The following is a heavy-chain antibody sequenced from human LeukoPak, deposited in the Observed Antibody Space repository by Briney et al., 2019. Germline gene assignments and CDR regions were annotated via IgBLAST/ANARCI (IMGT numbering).Heavy chain of an antibody. CDR2: IYYSGSI. CDR1: GGSISSIYYY. CDR3: ARQSYDSDSSGSYYSFDY. D-gene: IGHD3-22*01. J-gene: IGHJ4*02. V-gene: IGHV4-39*01. Sequence: SEALSLTCTVSGGSISSIYYYWGWIRQPPGKGLEWIGNIYYSGSIDYNPSLKSRVTISVDTSKGQFSLKLSSVTAADTAVYYCARQSYDSDSSGSYYSFDYWGQGTLVTVSS.